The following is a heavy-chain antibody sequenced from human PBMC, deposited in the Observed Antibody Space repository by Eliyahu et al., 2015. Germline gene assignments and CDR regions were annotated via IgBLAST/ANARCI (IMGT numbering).Heavy chain of an antibody. CDR3: ARENDFWSGYHAVDV. CDR1: GFXFXKYG. CDR2: IWYDGSMT. D-gene: IGHD3-3*01. Sequence: QEKLLESGGGVVQPGRSLXLSCAASGFXFXKYGXPWGPQAPGKGLGWVAVIWYDGSMTFYAESVQGRFTISRDNSYNTLYLQMNSLGVEDTAVYYCARENDFWSGYHAVDVWGQGTTVSVSS. J-gene: IGHJ6*02. V-gene: IGHV3-33*01.